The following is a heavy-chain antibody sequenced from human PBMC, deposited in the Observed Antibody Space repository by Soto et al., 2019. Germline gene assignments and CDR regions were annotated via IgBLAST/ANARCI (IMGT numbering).Heavy chain of an antibody. Sequence: GGSLRLSCASSGFTFSSYAMRWVRQAPGKGLEWVAVITDGGGSTYYADSVKGRFTISRDNSKNTLYLQMNSLRAEDTAVYYCAKDPDIVVVVAATTFDYWGQGTLVTVSS. CDR2: ITDGGGST. CDR1: GFTFSSYA. CDR3: AKDPDIVVVVAATTFDY. V-gene: IGHV3-30-3*01. J-gene: IGHJ4*02. D-gene: IGHD2-15*01.